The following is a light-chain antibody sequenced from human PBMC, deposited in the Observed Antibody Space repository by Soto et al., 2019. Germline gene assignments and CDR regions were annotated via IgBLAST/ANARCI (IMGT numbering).Light chain of an antibody. CDR2: DVS. CDR3: CSYAGSYTWV. V-gene: IGLV2-11*01. Sequence: QSALTQPRSVSGSPGQSVTISCTGTSSDVGGYNYVSWYQQHPGKAPKLMIYDVSKRPSGVPDRFSGSKSGNTASLTISGLQAEDEADYYCCSYAGSYTWVLGGATKLTAL. CDR1: SSDVGGYNY. J-gene: IGLJ3*02.